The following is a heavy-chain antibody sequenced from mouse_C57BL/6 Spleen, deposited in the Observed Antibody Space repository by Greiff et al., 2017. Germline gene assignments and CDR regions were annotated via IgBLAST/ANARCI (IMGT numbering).Heavy chain of an antibody. J-gene: IGHJ2*01. CDR3: ASGERGFDY. CDR1: GYTFTDYY. V-gene: IGHV1-76*01. CDR2: IYPGSGNT. Sequence: QVQLQQSGAELVRPGASVKLSCKASGYTFTDYYINWVKQRPGQGLEWIARIYPGSGNTYYNEKFKGKATLTAEKSSSTAYMQLSSLTSEDSAVYFCASGERGFDYWGQGNTRTVSS.